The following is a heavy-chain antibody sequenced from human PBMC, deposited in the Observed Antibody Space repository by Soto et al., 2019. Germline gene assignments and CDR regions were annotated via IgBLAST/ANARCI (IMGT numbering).Heavy chain of an antibody. CDR2: IYPGDSDT. CDR3: ARFRVDDILTGLSYGMDV. V-gene: IGHV5-51*01. D-gene: IGHD3-9*01. J-gene: IGHJ6*02. CDR1: GYSFTSYW. Sequence: GESLKISCKGSGYSFTSYWIGWVRQMPGKGLEWMGIIYPGDSDTRYSPSFQGQVTISADKSISTAYLQWSSLKASDTAMYYCARFRVDDILTGLSYGMDVRGQGTTVTVSS.